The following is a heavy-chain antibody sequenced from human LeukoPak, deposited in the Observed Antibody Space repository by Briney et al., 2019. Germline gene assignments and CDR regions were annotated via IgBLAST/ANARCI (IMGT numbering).Heavy chain of an antibody. CDR1: VYTFTAYG. D-gene: IGHD6-19*01. CDR2: ISAYNGNT. J-gene: IGHJ4*02. CDR3: ASAKGTGWPFDY. V-gene: IGHV1-18*04. Sequence: ASVKVSCKASVYTFTAYGARWVPKALEQGLGWMGWISAYNGNTNYAQKLQGRVTMTTDTSTSTAYMELRSLRSDDTAVYYCASAKGTGWPFDYWGQGTLATVSS.